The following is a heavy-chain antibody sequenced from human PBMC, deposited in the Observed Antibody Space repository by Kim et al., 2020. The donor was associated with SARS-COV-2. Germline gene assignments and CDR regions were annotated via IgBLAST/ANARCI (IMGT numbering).Heavy chain of an antibody. CDR2: IYSSGST. D-gene: IGHD2-15*01. J-gene: IGHJ2*01. CDR1: GGSINNYY. Sequence: SETLSLTCTVSGGSINNYYWSWIRQPPGRGLEWIGYIYSSGSTNYNPSLNSRVTMSVDTAKEQFSLKLRSVTAADTAFYYCARHGRYYWSRDPLGRCTLV. CDR3: ARHGRYYWSRDP. V-gene: IGHV4-59*08.